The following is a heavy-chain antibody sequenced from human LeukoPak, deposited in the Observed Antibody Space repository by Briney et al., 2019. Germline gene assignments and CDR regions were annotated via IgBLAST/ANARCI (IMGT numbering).Heavy chain of an antibody. J-gene: IGHJ3*02. CDR2: IKSKTDGGTT. D-gene: IGHD5-18*01. V-gene: IGHV3-15*01. CDR3: TTDLRKAPDSI. Sequence: GGSLRLSCAASGFTFSSYEMNWVRQAPGKGLERVGRIKSKTDGGTTDYAAPVKGRFTISRDDSKNTLYLQMNSLKTEDTAVYYCTTDLRKAPDSIWGQGTMVTVSS. CDR1: GFTFSSYE.